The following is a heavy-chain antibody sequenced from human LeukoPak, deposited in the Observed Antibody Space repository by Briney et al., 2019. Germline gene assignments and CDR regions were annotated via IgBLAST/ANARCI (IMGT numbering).Heavy chain of an antibody. J-gene: IGHJ4*02. CDR3: ARDRSLTGAYFDY. Sequence: SETLSLTCTVSGVSVSSNSYCWSWIRQPAGEGLEWIGDIYKTGTTKYNASLKSRVIISLDASKNQFTLKLSSVTATDTAVYYCARDRSLTGAYFDYWGQGTLATVSS. D-gene: IGHD3-9*01. CDR1: GVSVSSNSYC. CDR2: IYKTGTT. V-gene: IGHV4-61*10.